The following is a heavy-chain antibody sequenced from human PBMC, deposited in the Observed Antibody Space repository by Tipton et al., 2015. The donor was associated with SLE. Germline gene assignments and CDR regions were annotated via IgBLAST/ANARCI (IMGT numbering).Heavy chain of an antibody. J-gene: IGHJ5*02. V-gene: IGHV4-59*01. CDR1: GGSISSYY. CDR2: IYYSGST. CDR3: ARGAVLIQDNSWFDP. Sequence: TLSLTCTVSGGSISSYYWSWIRQPPGKGLEWIGYIYYSGSTNCNPSLKSRVTISVDTSKNQFSLKLSSVTAADTAVYYCARGAVLIQDNSWFDPWGQGTLVTVSS. D-gene: IGHD2-21*01.